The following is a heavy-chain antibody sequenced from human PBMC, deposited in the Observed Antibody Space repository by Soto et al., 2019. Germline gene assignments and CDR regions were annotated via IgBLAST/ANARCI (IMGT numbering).Heavy chain of an antibody. CDR3: AREALGYSYGAFDY. Sequence: QVHLVQSGAEVKKPGASVKVSCKASGYTFTNYVFSWVRQAPGQGLEWMGWISASNGNTNYAQRLQGRVTMTTDSSTDAAYMERRSLRSDDTAVYYCAREALGYSYGAFDYWGQGTLVTVSS. CDR1: GYTFTNYV. V-gene: IGHV1-18*04. CDR2: ISASNGNT. J-gene: IGHJ4*02. D-gene: IGHD5-18*01.